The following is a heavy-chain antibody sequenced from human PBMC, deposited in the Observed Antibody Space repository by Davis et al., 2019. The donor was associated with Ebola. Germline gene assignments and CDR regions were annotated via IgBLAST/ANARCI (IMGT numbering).Heavy chain of an antibody. CDR1: GFTFTSSA. V-gene: IGHV1-58*01. J-gene: IGHJ6*02. Sequence: SVKVSCKASGFTFTSSAVQWVRQARGQRLEWIGWIVVGSGNTNYAQKFQERVTITRDMSTSTAYMELSSLRSEDTAVYYCAREAMIVDYYYYGMDVWGQGTTVTVSS. D-gene: IGHD3-22*01. CDR3: AREAMIVDYYYYGMDV. CDR2: IVVGSGNT.